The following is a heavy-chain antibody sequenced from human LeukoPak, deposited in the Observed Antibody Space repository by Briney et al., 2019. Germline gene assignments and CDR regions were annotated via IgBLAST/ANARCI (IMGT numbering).Heavy chain of an antibody. CDR2: ICGRGSTK. V-gene: IGHV3-48*04. J-gene: IGHJ4*02. CDR1: GFTLSSYM. Sequence: PGGSLRLSCVASGFTLSSYMMNWVRQAPGKGLEWVSYICGRGSTKYYADSVKGRFTISRDNAENSLYLQMNGLRAEDTAVYYCARDLYYYGSGNYVPGLPDYWGQGTLVTVSS. D-gene: IGHD3-10*01. CDR3: ARDLYYYGSGNYVPGLPDY.